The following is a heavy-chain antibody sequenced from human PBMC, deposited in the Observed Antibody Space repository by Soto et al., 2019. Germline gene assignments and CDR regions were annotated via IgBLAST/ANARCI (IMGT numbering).Heavy chain of an antibody. CDR3: ARRYSGYDFDY. Sequence: QVQLQQWGAGLLKPSETLSLTCAVYGGSFSGYYWSWIRQPPGKGLEWIGEINHSGSTNYNPSLKSRVTISVDRSKNQFSRELSSVTAADTAVYYCARRYSGYDFDYWGQGTLVTVSS. V-gene: IGHV4-34*01. D-gene: IGHD5-12*01. CDR1: GGSFSGYY. J-gene: IGHJ4*02. CDR2: INHSGST.